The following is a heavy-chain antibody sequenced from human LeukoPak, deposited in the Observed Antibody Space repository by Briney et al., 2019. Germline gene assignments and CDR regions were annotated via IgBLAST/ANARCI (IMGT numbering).Heavy chain of an antibody. J-gene: IGHJ4*02. CDR3: ARVIPAAKDPLLDY. V-gene: IGHV4-4*02. D-gene: IGHD2-2*01. Sequence: PSETLSLTCAVSGGSISSSNWWSWVRQPPGKGLEWIGEIYHRGSTNYNPSLKSRVTMSVDTSKKQFSLKLSSVTAADTAVYYCARVIPAAKDPLLDYWGQGTLVTVSS. CDR1: GGSISSSNW. CDR2: IYHRGST.